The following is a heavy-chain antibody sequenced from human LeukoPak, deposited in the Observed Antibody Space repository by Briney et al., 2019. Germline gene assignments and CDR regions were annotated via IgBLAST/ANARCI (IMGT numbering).Heavy chain of an antibody. V-gene: IGHV4-31*03. J-gene: IGHJ4*02. CDR3: ARETSGIDSEY. Sequence: SETLSLTCTVSGVSISTGGYYWSWIRQLPGKGLEWIGYILKTGSTYYNPSLRSRITISVDTSKNQFSLNLTSVTAADTAVYYCARETSGIDSEYWGQGILVTVSS. CDR1: GVSISTGGYY. CDR2: ILKTGST. D-gene: IGHD1-26*01.